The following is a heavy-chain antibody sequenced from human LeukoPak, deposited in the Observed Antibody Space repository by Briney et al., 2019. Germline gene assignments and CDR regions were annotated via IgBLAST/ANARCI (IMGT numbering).Heavy chain of an antibody. D-gene: IGHD6-13*01. J-gene: IGHJ4*02. Sequence: ASVKVSCKASGYTFSDYYMHWVRLAPGQGLEWMGRIYPNTGGTNSAQKFQGRVTMTSDTSISTAYMEVTSLRSDDTVVYYCAAFSSSWQLTYWGQGTLVTVSS. V-gene: IGHV1-2*05. CDR3: AAFSSSWQLTY. CDR1: GYTFSDYY. CDR2: IYPNTGGT.